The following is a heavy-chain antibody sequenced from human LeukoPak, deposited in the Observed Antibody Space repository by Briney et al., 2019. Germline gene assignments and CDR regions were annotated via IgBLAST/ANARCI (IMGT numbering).Heavy chain of an antibody. Sequence: ASVKVSCKASGYTFTSCGISWVRQAPGQGLEWMGWISAYNGNTNYAQKLQGRVTMTTDTSTSTAYMELRSLRSDDTAVYYCARRFSRGWHFDYWGQGTLVTVSS. V-gene: IGHV1-18*01. CDR1: GYTFTSCG. CDR3: ARRFSRGWHFDY. J-gene: IGHJ4*02. CDR2: ISAYNGNT. D-gene: IGHD6-19*01.